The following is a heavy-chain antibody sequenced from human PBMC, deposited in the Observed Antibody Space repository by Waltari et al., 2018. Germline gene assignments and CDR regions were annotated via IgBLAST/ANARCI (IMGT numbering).Heavy chain of an antibody. CDR3: AGIRRGFWFFDL. CDR2: VSGDSGDI. V-gene: IGHV3-48*04. CDR1: GMPFPTYS. Sequence: EVQLVESGGGLVQPGGSLRLSCTASGMPFPTYSLNWVRQAPGKGLEWISYVSGDSGDIYYADSVRGRFTISRDNAQNSMYLQMNNLRADDTAVYYCAGIRRGFWFFDLWGRGTLVTVSS. D-gene: IGHD3-10*01. J-gene: IGHJ2*01.